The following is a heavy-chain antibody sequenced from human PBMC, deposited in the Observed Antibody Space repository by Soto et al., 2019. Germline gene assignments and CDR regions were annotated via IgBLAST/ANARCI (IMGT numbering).Heavy chain of an antibody. D-gene: IGHD3-3*01. CDR2: IYGDDDK. J-gene: IGHJ5*02. CDR1: GFSLSTSGVG. CDR3: AHRGHGVGWFDT. Sequence: SGPTLVNPTQTLTLTCTFSGFSLSTSGVGVGWIRQPPGKALEWLALIYGDDDKRYRPSLKSRLTITKDTSKNQVVLTMTNMDSVDTATYYCAHRGHGVGWFDTWGQGTLVTVSS. V-gene: IGHV2-5*02.